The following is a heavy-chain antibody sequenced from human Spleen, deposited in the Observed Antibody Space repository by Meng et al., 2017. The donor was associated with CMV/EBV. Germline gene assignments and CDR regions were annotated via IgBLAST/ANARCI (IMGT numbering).Heavy chain of an antibody. CDR3: AKDSWTKYDGIGYLPGFDY. CDR2: ISSSSSYI. CDR1: TFSSYN. J-gene: IGHJ4*02. Sequence: TFSSYNMNWVRQAPGKGLEWVSSISSSSSYIYYADSVKGRFTISRDNSQNTLYLQMNSLRVEDTAVYYCAKDSWTKYDGIGYLPGFDYWGQGTLVTVSS. V-gene: IGHV3-21*01. D-gene: IGHD3-22*01.